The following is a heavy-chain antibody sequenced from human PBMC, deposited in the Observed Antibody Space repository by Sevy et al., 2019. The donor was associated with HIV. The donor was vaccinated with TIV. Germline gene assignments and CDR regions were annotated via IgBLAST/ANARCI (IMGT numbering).Heavy chain of an antibody. Sequence: GGSLRLSCAASGVTFSSYGIHWVRQAPGKGLEWVAVISYDGSKKNHAESMKGRFTISRDNSKNTLYLEMSSLRPEDTAVYYCAHSSGLYGYYYGMEVWGQWTTVTVSS. CDR2: ISYDGSKK. V-gene: IGHV3-30*03. CDR1: GVTFSSYG. CDR3: AHSSGLYGYYYGMEV. J-gene: IGHJ6*02. D-gene: IGHD3-3*01.